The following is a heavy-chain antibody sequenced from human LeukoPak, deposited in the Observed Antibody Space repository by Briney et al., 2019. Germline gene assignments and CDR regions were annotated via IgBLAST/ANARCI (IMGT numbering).Heavy chain of an antibody. D-gene: IGHD7-27*01. CDR2: ISYDGSNK. J-gene: IGHJ4*01. CDR1: GFTFSSYA. Sequence: GGSLRLSCAASGFTFSSYAMHWVRQAPGKGLEWVAVISYDGSNKYYADSVKGRFTISRDNAKNSLYLQMNSLRAEDTAVYYCARRLGSRYYFDYWGQEPWSPSPQ. CDR3: ARRLGSRYYFDY. V-gene: IGHV3-30-3*01.